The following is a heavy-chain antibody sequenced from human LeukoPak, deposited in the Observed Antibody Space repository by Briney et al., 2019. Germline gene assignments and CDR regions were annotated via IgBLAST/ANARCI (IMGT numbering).Heavy chain of an antibody. CDR1: GGSISSYY. V-gene: IGHV4-4*07. D-gene: IGHD3-22*01. CDR3: ARDYYDSSGYPLGNAFDI. CDR2: IYTSGSP. J-gene: IGHJ3*02. Sequence: SETLSLTCTVSGGSISSYYWGWIRQPAGKGLEWIGRIYTSGSPNYNPALKGRVTMSVDTSKNQFSLKLSSVTAADTAVYYCARDYYDSSGYPLGNAFDIWGQGTMVTVSS.